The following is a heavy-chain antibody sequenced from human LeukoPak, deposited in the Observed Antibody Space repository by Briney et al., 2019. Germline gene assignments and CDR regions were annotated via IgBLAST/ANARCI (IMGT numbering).Heavy chain of an antibody. Sequence: GGSLRLSCAVSGFTFSTYGMSWVRQAPGKGLEWVSGLNWNGGSTYYADSVKGRFTISRDNSKNTLYLQMNSLRAEDTAVYYCARIGDFPDYWGQGTLVTVSS. CDR2: LNWNGGST. D-gene: IGHD2-21*02. V-gene: IGHV3-23*01. J-gene: IGHJ4*02. CDR3: ARIGDFPDY. CDR1: GFTFSTYG.